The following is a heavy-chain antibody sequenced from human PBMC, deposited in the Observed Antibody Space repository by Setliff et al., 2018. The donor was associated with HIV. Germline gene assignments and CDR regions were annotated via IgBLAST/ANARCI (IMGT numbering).Heavy chain of an antibody. D-gene: IGHD1-26*01. V-gene: IGHV1-18*01. CDR2: ISAYNGNT. J-gene: IGHJ3*02. Sequence: ASVKVSCKASGYTFTSYGISWVRQAPGQGLEWMGWISAYNGNTNYAQKLQGRVTMTTDTSTSTAYMELRSLRSDDTAVYYCARDSEWGSYIFWTFDIWGQGTTVTVSS. CDR3: ARDSEWGSYIFWTFDI. CDR1: GYTFTSYG.